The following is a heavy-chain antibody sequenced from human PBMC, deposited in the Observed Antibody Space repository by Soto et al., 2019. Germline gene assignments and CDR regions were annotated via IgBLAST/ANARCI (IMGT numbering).Heavy chain of an antibody. D-gene: IGHD4-17*01. V-gene: IGHV4-34*01. J-gene: IGHJ3*02. Sequence: QVQLQQWGAGLLKPSETLSLTCAVYGGSFSGYYWSWIRQPPGKGLEWIGEINHSGSTNYNPSLKSRVTIXVXTXXNQFSLKLSSVTAADTAVYYCARGRKYGDNDAFDIWGQGTMVTVSS. CDR1: GGSFSGYY. CDR2: INHSGST. CDR3: ARGRKYGDNDAFDI.